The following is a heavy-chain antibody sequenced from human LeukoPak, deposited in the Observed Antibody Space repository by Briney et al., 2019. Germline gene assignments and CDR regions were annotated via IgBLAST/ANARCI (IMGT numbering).Heavy chain of an antibody. J-gene: IGHJ4*02. Sequence: GESLKISCKGSGYSFTSYWIGWVRQMPGKGLEWMGIIYPGDSDTRYSPSFQGQVTISADKSISTAYLQWSSLKASDTAMYYCARGKGYSSSWYPNSPDYWGQGTLVTVSS. CDR3: ARGKGYSSSWYPNSPDY. CDR1: GYSFTSYW. V-gene: IGHV5-51*01. D-gene: IGHD6-13*01. CDR2: IYPGDSDT.